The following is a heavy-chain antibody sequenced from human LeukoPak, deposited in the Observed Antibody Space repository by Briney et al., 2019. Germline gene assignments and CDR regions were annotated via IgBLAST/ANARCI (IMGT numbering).Heavy chain of an antibody. J-gene: IGHJ6*03. D-gene: IGHD5-18*01. Sequence: EXLSLTCSVSGGSISSIGYLWDSFRQSPGGGLDWIGSIYFSGTKYYTPSLQSRVTISVDTSKIQISLILSSVTAADRAVYYCARRVDTTRGYYYFYMDVWGKGTTATVSS. CDR1: GGSISSIGYL. CDR3: ARRVDTTRGYYYFYMDV. CDR2: IYFSGTK. V-gene: IGHV4-39*01.